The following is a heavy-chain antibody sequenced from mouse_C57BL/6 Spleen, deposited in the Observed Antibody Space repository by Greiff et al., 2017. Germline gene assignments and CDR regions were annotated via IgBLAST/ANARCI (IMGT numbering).Heavy chain of an antibody. V-gene: IGHV12-3*01. D-gene: IGHD2-5*01. Sequence: QVQLQQSGPGLVKPSQSLFLTCSITGFPITSGYYWIWIRQSPGKPLEWMGYITHSGETFYNPSLQSPISITRETSKNQFFLQLNSVTTEDTAMYYCAGAPAYYSNYVAYWGQGTLVTVSA. J-gene: IGHJ3*01. CDR1: GFPITSGYY. CDR2: ITHSGET. CDR3: AGAPAYYSNYVAY.